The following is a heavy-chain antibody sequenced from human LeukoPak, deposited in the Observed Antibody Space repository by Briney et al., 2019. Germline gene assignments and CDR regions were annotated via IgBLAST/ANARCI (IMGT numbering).Heavy chain of an antibody. J-gene: IGHJ4*02. D-gene: IGHD3-22*01. CDR3: VRDSGYFLFDY. Sequence: PGGFLRLSCVASGFTFTSDAMNWVRQAPGKGLEWVSSTFSRGTTQYADSVKGRFTVSRDTSKNTLYLQMNSLRADDTAVYYCVRDSGYFLFDYWGQGTLVTVSS. V-gene: IGHV3-23*01. CDR1: GFTFTSDA. CDR2: TFSRGTT.